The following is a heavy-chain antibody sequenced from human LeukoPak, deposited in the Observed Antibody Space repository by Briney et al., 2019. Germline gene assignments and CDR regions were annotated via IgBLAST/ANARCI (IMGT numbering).Heavy chain of an antibody. Sequence: ASVKVSCKASGYTLSGYSIHWVRQAPGHRLEWMGSIHTGNGHTKHSREFQGRLTITRDTSANTVYMELRSLKSEDMAVYYCAREAYTSGWSYYMDVWGRGTTVTVSS. V-gene: IGHV1-3*03. CDR2: IHTGNGHT. J-gene: IGHJ6*03. D-gene: IGHD6-19*01. CDR1: GYTLSGYS. CDR3: AREAYTSGWSYYMDV.